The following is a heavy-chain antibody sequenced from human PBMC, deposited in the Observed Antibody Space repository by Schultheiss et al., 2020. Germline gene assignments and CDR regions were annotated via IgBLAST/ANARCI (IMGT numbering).Heavy chain of an antibody. D-gene: IGHD1-26*01. CDR3: AREWELALFDY. CDR2: ISAYNGNT. Sequence: ASVKVSCKASGGTFSSYAISWVRQAPGQGLEWMGWISAYNGNTNYAQKLQGRVTMTTDTSTSTAYMELRSLRSDDTAVYYCAREWELALFDYWGQGTLVTVSS. CDR1: GGTFSSYA. V-gene: IGHV1-18*01. J-gene: IGHJ4*02.